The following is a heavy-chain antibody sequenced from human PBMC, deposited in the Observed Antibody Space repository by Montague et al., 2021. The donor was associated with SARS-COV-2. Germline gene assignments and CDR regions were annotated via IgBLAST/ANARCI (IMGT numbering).Heavy chain of an antibody. Sequence: SETLSLTCTVSGGSISSYYWSWIRQPPGKGLEWIGYIYYSGSTNYNPSLKSRVTISVDTSKNQFSPKLSSVSAADTAVYYCARGVEGHSSSWYLDYWGQGTLVTVSS. D-gene: IGHD6-13*01. CDR3: ARGVEGHSSSWYLDY. CDR1: GGSISSYY. CDR2: IYYSGST. J-gene: IGHJ4*02. V-gene: IGHV4-59*01.